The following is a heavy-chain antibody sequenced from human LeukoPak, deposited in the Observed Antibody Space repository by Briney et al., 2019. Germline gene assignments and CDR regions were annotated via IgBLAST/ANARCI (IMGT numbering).Heavy chain of an antibody. D-gene: IGHD6-6*01. CDR1: GYSFTSDW. CDR2: TYPGDSDT. V-gene: IGHV5-51*01. CDR3: ARHSPLLAAPRNPVADY. J-gene: IGHJ4*02. Sequence: GESLKISCKGSGYSFTSDWIGWVRQMPGKGLEWMGITYPGDSDTRYSPSFQGQVTISADKSISTAYLQWSSLKASDTAMYYCARHSPLLAAPRNPVADYWGQGTLVTVSS.